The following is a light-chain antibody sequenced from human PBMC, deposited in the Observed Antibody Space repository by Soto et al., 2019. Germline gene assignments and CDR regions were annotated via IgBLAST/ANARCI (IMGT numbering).Light chain of an antibody. Sequence: DIQMTQSPSTLSASVGDRVTITCRASQSISSWLAWYQQKPGKAPKLLIYKASTLASGVPSRFSGSGSGTEFTLTINSLQPGDFATYYCQQYHIYSGTFGQGTKV. CDR2: KAS. J-gene: IGKJ1*01. CDR1: QSISSW. CDR3: QQYHIYSGT. V-gene: IGKV1-5*03.